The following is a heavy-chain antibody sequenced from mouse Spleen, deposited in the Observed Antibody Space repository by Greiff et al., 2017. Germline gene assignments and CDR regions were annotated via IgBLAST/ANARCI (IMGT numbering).Heavy chain of an antibody. Sequence: EVQLQESGPELVKPGASVKIPCKASGYTFTDYNMDWVKQSHGKSLEWIGDINPNNGGTIYNQKFKGKATLTVDKSSSTAYMELRSLTSEDTAVYYCARWYGNYVRAMDYWGQGTSVTVSS. CDR2: INPNNGGT. CDR1: GYTFTDYN. D-gene: IGHD2-10*02. V-gene: IGHV1-18*01. CDR3: ARWYGNYVRAMDY. J-gene: IGHJ4*01.